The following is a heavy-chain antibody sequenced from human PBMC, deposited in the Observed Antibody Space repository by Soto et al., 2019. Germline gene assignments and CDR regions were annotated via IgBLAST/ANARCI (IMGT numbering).Heavy chain of an antibody. CDR2: IYYSGST. J-gene: IGHJ4*02. CDR3: ARYGGYSYGVDY. V-gene: IGHV4-59*01. CDR1: GGSISSYY. Sequence: PSETLSLTCTVSGGSISSYYWSWIRQPPGKGLEWIGYIYYSGSTNYNPSLKSRVTISVDTSKNQFSLKLSSVTAADTAVYYCARYGGYSYGVDYWGQGTLVTVS. D-gene: IGHD5-18*01.